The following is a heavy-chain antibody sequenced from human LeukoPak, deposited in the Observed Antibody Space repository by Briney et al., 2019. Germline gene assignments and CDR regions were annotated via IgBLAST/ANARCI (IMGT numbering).Heavy chain of an antibody. D-gene: IGHD1-26*01. CDR2: ISAYNGNT. V-gene: IGHV1-18*01. Sequence: GASVKVSCKASGYTFTSYGISWVRQAPGQGLEWMGWISAYNGNTNYAQKLQGRVTMTTDTSTSTAYMELRSLRSDDTAVYYCAGDGGQWELLPRYFDYWGQGTLVTVSS. J-gene: IGHJ4*02. CDR1: GYTFTSYG. CDR3: AGDGGQWELLPRYFDY.